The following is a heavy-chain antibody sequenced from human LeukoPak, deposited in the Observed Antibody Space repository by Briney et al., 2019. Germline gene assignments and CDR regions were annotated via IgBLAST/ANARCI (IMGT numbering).Heavy chain of an antibody. CDR3: ARRYYDTTGYAFDI. CDR2: VGRDGSI. D-gene: IGHD3-22*01. CDR1: GFTFRNYN. V-gene: IGHV3-69-1*02. Sequence: GGSLRLSCAASGFTFRNYNMNWVRQAPGKGLEWISCVGRDGSIHYADSVKGRITISRDNAKNSLFLQMNSLRAEDTAIYYCARRYYDTTGYAFDIWGQGTMVTVSS. J-gene: IGHJ3*02.